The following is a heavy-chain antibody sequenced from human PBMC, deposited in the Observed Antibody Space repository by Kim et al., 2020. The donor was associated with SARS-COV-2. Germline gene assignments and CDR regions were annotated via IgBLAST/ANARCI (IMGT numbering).Heavy chain of an antibody. D-gene: IGHD3-9*01. CDR3: AGGRYRLPSTYYYYGMDV. V-gene: IGHV1-8*01. Sequence: ASVKVSCKASGYTFTSYDINWVRQATGQGLEWMGWMNPNSGNTGYAQKFQGRVTMTRNTSISTAYMELSSLRSEDTAVYYCAGGRYRLPSTYYYYGMDVWGQGTTVTVSS. CDR2: MNPNSGNT. J-gene: IGHJ6*02. CDR1: GYTFTSYD.